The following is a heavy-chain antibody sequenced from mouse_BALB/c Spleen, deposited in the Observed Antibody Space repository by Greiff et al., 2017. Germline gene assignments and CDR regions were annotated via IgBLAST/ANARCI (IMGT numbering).Heavy chain of an antibody. Sequence: EVQLQQSGAELVRPGALVKLSCKASGFNIKDYYMHWVKQRPEQGLEWIGWIDPENGNTIYDPKFQGKASITADTSSNTAYLQLSSLTSEDTAVYYCARSGDYRYSWFAYWGQGTLVTVSA. CDR3: ARSGDYRYSWFAY. CDR1: GFNIKDYY. J-gene: IGHJ3*01. D-gene: IGHD2-14*01. CDR2: IDPENGNT. V-gene: IGHV14-1*02.